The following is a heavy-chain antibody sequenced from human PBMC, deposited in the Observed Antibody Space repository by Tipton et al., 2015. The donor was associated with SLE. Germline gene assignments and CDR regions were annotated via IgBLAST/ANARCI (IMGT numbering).Heavy chain of an antibody. CDR3: AGVYYYYYYMDV. Sequence: TLSLTCTVFGGSISSYYWSWIRQPAGKGLEWIGQIHSSGSTSYNPSLKSRVSISVDMSKIQVSLKLSSVTAADTAVYYCAGVYYYYYYMDVWGKGTPVTVSS. J-gene: IGHJ6*03. CDR2: IHSSGST. V-gene: IGHV4-4*07. CDR1: GGSISSYY.